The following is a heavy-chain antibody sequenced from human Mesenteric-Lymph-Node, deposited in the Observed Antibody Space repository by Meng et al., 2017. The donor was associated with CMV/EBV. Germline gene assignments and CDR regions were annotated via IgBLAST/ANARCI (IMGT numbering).Heavy chain of an antibody. CDR1: GFTFSSYA. D-gene: IGHD3-10*01. J-gene: IGHJ6*02. Sequence: GGSLRLSCAASGFTFSSYAMHWVRQPPGKGLEWVAVISYDGSEEYYADSVKGRFTISRGNAKNSLYLQMNSLRAEDTAVYYCARDLFSYYGSGRYGMDVWGQGTTVTVSS. V-gene: IGHV3-30-3*01. CDR2: ISYDGSEE. CDR3: ARDLFSYYGSGRYGMDV.